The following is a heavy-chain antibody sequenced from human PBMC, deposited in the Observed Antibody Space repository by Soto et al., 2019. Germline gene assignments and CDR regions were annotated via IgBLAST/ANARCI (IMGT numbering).Heavy chain of an antibody. CDR2: IFWNDER. CDR1: GFSLSKARMG. V-gene: IGHV2-26*01. D-gene: IGHD1-7*01. Sequence: QVTSKESGPVLVKPTETLTLTCTVSGFSLSKARMGVSWIRQPPGKALEWLAHIFWNDERSYNTSLKSRLTISRDTSKSQVVLTMTNVDPVDTGTYFCARALREELPIYYFDSWGQGTLVTVSS. CDR3: ARALREELPIYYFDS. J-gene: IGHJ4*02.